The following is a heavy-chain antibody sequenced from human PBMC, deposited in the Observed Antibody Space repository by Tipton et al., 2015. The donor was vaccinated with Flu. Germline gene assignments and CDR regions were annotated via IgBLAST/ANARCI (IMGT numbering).Heavy chain of an antibody. CDR1: GLTFKEAW. CDR2: IKSKTNAATR. D-gene: IGHD1-26*01. CDR3: TAGVGATDHDY. Sequence: QLVQSGGDLIQPGGSLRLSCAASGLTFKEAWMSWVRQAPGKGLEWVARIKSKTNAATRDFAAPVRGRFSISRDDSENMLYLQMNSLKTEDTAVYYCTAGVGATDHDYWGQGTLVTVSS. J-gene: IGHJ4*02. V-gene: IGHV3-15*01.